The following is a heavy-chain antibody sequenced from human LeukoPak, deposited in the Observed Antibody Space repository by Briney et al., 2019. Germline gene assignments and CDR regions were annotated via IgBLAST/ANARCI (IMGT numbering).Heavy chain of an antibody. J-gene: IGHJ4*02. D-gene: IGHD2-2*01. CDR2: IYSGGST. V-gene: IGHV3-53*01. CDR3: ARDTNERGIDS. CDR1: GFTVSSKY. Sequence: GGSLRLSCAASGFTVSSKYMSWVRQAPGKGLEWVSVIYSGGSTYYADSVKGRFTISRDNSKNTLYLQMNSLRAEDTAVYFCARDTNERGIDSWGLGTLVTVSS.